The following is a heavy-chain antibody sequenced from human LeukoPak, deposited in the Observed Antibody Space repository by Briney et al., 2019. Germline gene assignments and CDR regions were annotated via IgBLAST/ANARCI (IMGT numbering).Heavy chain of an antibody. CDR1: GYTFTSYG. D-gene: IGHD3-9*01. Sequence: GASVKVSCKASGYTFTSYGISWVRQAPGQGLEWMGWISAYNSNTNYAQKLQGRVTMTTDTSTSTAYMELRSLRSDDTAVYYCASNPVYDILTGYAHYYYYYGMDVWGKGTTVTVSS. CDR2: ISAYNSNT. V-gene: IGHV1-18*04. CDR3: ASNPVYDILTGYAHYYYYYGMDV. J-gene: IGHJ6*04.